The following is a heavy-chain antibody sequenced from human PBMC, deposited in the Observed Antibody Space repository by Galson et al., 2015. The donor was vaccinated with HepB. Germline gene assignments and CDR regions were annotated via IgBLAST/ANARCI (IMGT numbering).Heavy chain of an antibody. CDR2: NREDGSET. CDR3: ARVKRGEWYSFYYYGMDV. D-gene: IGHD3-10*01. Sequence: SPTLSCAASEFILRMYWTNWVRQAPGQGLERVATNREDGSETHYVESVKGRSTIARDNAKTSLYLQMNSLRAEDTAVYYCARVKRGEWYSFYYYGMDVWGRGTTVTVSS. V-gene: IGHV3-7*05. CDR1: EFILRMYW. J-gene: IGHJ6*02.